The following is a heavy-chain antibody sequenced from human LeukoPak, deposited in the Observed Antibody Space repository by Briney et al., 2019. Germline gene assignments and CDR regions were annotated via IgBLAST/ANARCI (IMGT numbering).Heavy chain of an antibody. CDR1: GYTFTSYA. CDR2: INAGNGNT. D-gene: IGHD6-6*01. V-gene: IGHV1-3*01. J-gene: IGHJ4*02. Sequence: ASVKVSCKASGYTFTSYAMHWVRQAPGQRLEWMGWINAGNGNTKYSQKFQGRVTMTRDTSISTAYMELSRLRSDDTAVYYCARDYSSSEYYFDYWGQGTLVTVSS. CDR3: ARDYSSSEYYFDY.